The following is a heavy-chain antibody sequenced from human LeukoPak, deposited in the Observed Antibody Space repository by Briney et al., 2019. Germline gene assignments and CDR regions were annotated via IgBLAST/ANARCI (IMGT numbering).Heavy chain of an antibody. D-gene: IGHD6-13*01. Sequence: GGSLRLSCAASGFTFSSYGMSWVRQTPGKGLEWVSTISGSDGSTYYADSVKGRFTISRDNSKNTLYLQMNSLRAEDTAVYYCARDCGIAAAGTKFFDYWGQGTLVTVSS. CDR1: GFTFSSYG. CDR3: ARDCGIAAAGTKFFDY. J-gene: IGHJ4*02. CDR2: ISGSDGST. V-gene: IGHV3-23*01.